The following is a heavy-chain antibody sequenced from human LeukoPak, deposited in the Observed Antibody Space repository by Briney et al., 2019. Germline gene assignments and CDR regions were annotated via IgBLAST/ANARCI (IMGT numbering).Heavy chain of an antibody. V-gene: IGHV4-4*02. CDR3: ARHYYDSGGNYRRAFDI. Sequence: MTSETLSLTCAVSGGSISSSAWWSWVRQPPGKGLEWIGEVYHSGSTNYNSFLKSRVTISVDKSKNQFSLKLSSVTAADTAVYYCARHYYDSGGNYRRAFDIWGQGTMVTVSS. CDR2: VYHSGST. J-gene: IGHJ3*02. CDR1: GGSISSSAW. D-gene: IGHD3-22*01.